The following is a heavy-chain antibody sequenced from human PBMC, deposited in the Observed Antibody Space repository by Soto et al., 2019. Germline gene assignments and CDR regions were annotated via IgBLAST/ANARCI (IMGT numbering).Heavy chain of an antibody. CDR1: GCSISPYY. CDR2: IFYSGTA. J-gene: IGHJ4*02. V-gene: IGHV4-59*01. D-gene: IGHD4-17*01. CDR3: ARLPNIRHYGYYFEV. Sequence: SETLSLTCTVPGCSISPYYWSCIRQSPGKGLEWLGYIFYSGTADYNPSLKNRVTLSVDTSKNQFSLELTSVTAADTAVYYCARLPNIRHYGYYFEVWCQGILLTVSS.